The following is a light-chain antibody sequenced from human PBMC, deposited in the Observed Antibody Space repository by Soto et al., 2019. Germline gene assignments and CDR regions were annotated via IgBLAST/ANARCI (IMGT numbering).Light chain of an antibody. CDR3: QQSYRTPIT. Sequence: DIQMAQYPSSLSASVGDRVTITCQASQDISNYLNWYQQKPGKAPKLLIYDASNLETGVPSRFSGSGSGTDFTLTISSLQPEDVATYFCQQSYRTPITFGQGTRLEIK. CDR1: QDISNY. V-gene: IGKV1-33*01. CDR2: DAS. J-gene: IGKJ5*01.